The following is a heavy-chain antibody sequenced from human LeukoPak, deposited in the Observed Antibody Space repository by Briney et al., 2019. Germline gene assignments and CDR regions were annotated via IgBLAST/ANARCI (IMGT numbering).Heavy chain of an antibody. CDR1: GGSVSSVGYF. CDR3: ARPLNTVHDTFDV. Sequence: SETLSLTCTVSGGSVSSVGYFWVWLRQRPGKGLEWIGYIYYSGSTSYNPALRSRLTIAVDTSKNQFSLKLSSVTAADTPLYYCARPLNTVHDTFDVWGQGTMLTVSS. CDR2: IYYSGST. D-gene: IGHD4-11*01. J-gene: IGHJ3*01. V-gene: IGHV4-31*03.